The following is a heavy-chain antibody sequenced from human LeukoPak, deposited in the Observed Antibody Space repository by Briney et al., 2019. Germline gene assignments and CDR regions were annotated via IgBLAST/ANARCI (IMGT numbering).Heavy chain of an antibody. Sequence: GGSLRLSCAASGFTFSSYGMHWVGQAPGKGLEWVAVISYDGSNKYYADSVKGRFTISRDNSKNTLYLQMNSLRAEDTAVYYCAKGRGGVISYWGQGTLVTVSS. CDR1: GFTFSSYG. V-gene: IGHV3-30*18. D-gene: IGHD3-22*01. CDR3: AKGRGGVISY. J-gene: IGHJ4*02. CDR2: ISYDGSNK.